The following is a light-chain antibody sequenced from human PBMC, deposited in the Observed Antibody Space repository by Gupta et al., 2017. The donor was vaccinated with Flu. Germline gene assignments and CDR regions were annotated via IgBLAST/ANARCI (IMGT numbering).Light chain of an antibody. CDR3: QQSYSTPST. Sequence: IQMTQSPSSLSASVGDRVTITCRAIQSISSYLNWYQQKPGKAPKLLIYAASSLQSGVPTRFSGSGSGTDFTLTISRLQPEDFATYYCQQSYSTPSTFGQGTKLEIK. J-gene: IGKJ2*01. CDR2: AAS. CDR1: QSISSY. V-gene: IGKV1-39*01.